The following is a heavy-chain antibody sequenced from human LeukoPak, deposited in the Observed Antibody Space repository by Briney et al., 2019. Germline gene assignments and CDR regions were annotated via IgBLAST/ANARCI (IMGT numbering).Heavy chain of an antibody. CDR2: IWYDGSNK. CDR1: GFTFRNYG. J-gene: IGHJ4*02. V-gene: IGHV3-30*02. Sequence: GGSLRLSCAASGFTFRNYGMNWVRQALGKGLEWVACIWYDGSNKYYADSVKGRFTISRDNSKNTLSLPMNSLGAGDRAVYSCATEGARGSYCFASWGEGDPVTVSS. D-gene: IGHD1-26*01. CDR3: ATEGARGSYCFAS.